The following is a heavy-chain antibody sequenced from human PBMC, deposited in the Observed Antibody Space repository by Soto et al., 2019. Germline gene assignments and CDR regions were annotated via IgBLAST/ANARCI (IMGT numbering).Heavy chain of an antibody. Sequence: EVQLVESGGGLVQPGGSLRLSCAASGLIFSDYHMDWVRQAPGKGLEWVGRIRRKANSYTTEYAASLKGRFTISSDDSKNSLYLPINSLKTEDTAVYYCAMLGGWSGGSNDMDVWGQGTTVTVSS. V-gene: IGHV3-72*01. CDR1: GLIFSDYH. CDR2: IRRKANSYTT. D-gene: IGHD6-19*01. J-gene: IGHJ6*02. CDR3: AMLGGWSGGSNDMDV.